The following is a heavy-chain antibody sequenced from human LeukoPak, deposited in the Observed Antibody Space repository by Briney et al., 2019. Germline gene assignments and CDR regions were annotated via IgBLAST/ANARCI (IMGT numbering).Heavy chain of an antibody. D-gene: IGHD6-6*01. Sequence: SETLSLTCTVSGGSISGFYWSWIRQPPGKGLEWIGYIYYSGSTNYNPSLKSRVTMSADTSKNQFSLKLSSVTAADTALYFCARKGLGSTSPFGYWGQGTLVTVSS. V-gene: IGHV4-59*01. CDR2: IYYSGST. CDR1: GGSISGFY. J-gene: IGHJ4*02. CDR3: ARKGLGSTSPFGY.